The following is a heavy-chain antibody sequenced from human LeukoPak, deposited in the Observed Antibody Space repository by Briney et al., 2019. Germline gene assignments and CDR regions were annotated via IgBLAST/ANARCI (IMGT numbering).Heavy chain of an antibody. CDR2: IIPIFGTA. V-gene: IGHV1-69*05. CDR1: GGTFTGYA. J-gene: IGHJ4*02. Sequence: SVKVSCTASGGTFTGYAISWVRQAPGQGHEWMGRIIPIFGTANYAQKFQGRVTITTDGSTTTAYMELSSLSSEDTAVYYCAIGQGYGDMGYWGEGTLVTVSS. CDR3: AIGQGYGDMGY. D-gene: IGHD4-17*01.